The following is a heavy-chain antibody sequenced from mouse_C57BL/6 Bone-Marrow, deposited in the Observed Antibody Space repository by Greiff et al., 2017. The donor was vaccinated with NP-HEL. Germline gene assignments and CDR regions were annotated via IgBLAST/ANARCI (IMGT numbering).Heavy chain of an antibody. CDR2: IRNKANNQAT. V-gene: IGHV6-6*01. Sequence: EVKLMESGGGLVQPGGSLKLSCAASGFTFSDAWMDWVRQSPEKGLAWVAEIRNKANNQATYYAESVKGRFTISRDDSKSSVYRQMNSLRAEDTGIYYCTRRVLIYYGLDYWGQGTTLTVSS. CDR3: TRRVLIYYGLDY. J-gene: IGHJ2*01. CDR1: GFTFSDAW. D-gene: IGHD2-1*01.